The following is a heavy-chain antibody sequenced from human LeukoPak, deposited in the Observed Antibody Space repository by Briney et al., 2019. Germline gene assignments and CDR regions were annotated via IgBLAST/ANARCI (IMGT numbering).Heavy chain of an antibody. V-gene: IGHV4-61*02. D-gene: IGHD6-13*01. J-gene: IGHJ4*02. Sequence: SETLSLTCTVSGGSISSGSYFWSWIRQPAGKALEWIGRVYSTGITNYSPSLKSRVTMSVDTSKNQFSLNLSSVTAADTAVYYCARFSSIAAAFDYWGLGTLVTVSS. CDR3: ARFSSIAAAFDY. CDR1: GGSISSGSYF. CDR2: VYSTGIT.